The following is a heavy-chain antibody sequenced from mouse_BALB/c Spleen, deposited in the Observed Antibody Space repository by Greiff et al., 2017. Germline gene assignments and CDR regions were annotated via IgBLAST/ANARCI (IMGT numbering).Heavy chain of an antibody. CDR1: GFSLTSYD. J-gene: IGHJ2*01. CDR2: IWTGGGT. CDR3: VRKGLLRGYFDY. V-gene: IGHV2-9-2*01. D-gene: IGHD2-3*01. Sequence: VQRVESGPGLVAPSQSLSITCTVSGFSLTSYDISWIRQPPGKGLEWLGVIWTGGGTNYNSAFMSRLSISKDNSKSQVFLKMNSLQTDDTAIYYCVRKGLLRGYFDYWGQGTTLTVSS.